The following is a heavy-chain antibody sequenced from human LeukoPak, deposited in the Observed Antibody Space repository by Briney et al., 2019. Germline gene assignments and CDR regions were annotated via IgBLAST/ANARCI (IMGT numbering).Heavy chain of an antibody. CDR1: GYTFTSYY. J-gene: IGHJ4*02. Sequence: ASVKVSCKASGYTFTSYYMHWVRQAPGQGLEWMGIINPSGGSTSYAQKFQGRVTMTRDMSTSTVYMELSSLRSEDTAVYYCARERSARFGELLSVRDWGQGTLVTVSS. V-gene: IGHV1-46*01. CDR2: INPSGGST. CDR3: ARERSARFGELLSVRD. D-gene: IGHD3-10*01.